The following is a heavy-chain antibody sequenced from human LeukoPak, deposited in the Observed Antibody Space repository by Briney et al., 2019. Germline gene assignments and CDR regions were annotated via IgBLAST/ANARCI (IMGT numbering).Heavy chain of an antibody. V-gene: IGHV3-30*09. J-gene: IGHJ6*02. CDR3: ARDLGATGFYYYGMDV. CDR1: GFPFSYYS. Sequence: GGSLRLSCAASGFPFSYYSMHWVRQAPGKGLEWVAVISYDEDNKYYAESVKGRFAISRDNSKDTLYLQMNSLRAGDTAVYYCARDLGATGFYYYGMDVWGQGTTVTVSS. D-gene: IGHD1-1*01. CDR2: ISYDEDNK.